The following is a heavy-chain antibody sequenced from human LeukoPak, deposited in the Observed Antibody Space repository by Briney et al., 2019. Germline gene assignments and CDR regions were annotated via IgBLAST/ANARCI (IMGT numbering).Heavy chain of an antibody. D-gene: IGHD2-2*01. Sequence: PSETLSLTCTVSGGSISSSSYYWGWIRQPPGKGLEWIGSIYYSGGTYYNPSLKSRVTISVDTSKNQFSLKLSSVTAADTAVYYCARPRDCSSTSCYPYYDFWSGRGAFDIWGQGTMVTVSS. CDR2: IYYSGGT. V-gene: IGHV4-39*01. CDR3: ARPRDCSSTSCYPYYDFWSGRGAFDI. CDR1: GGSISSSSYY. J-gene: IGHJ3*02.